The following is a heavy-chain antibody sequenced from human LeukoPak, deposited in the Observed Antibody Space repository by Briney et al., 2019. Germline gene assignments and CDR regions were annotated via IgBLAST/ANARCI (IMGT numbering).Heavy chain of an antibody. D-gene: IGHD2-21*01. CDR3: AGQSYIADFYYYYGMDV. J-gene: IGHJ6*02. V-gene: IGHV3-66*04. CDR1: GFTVSSNY. Sequence: GGSLRLSCAASGFTVSSNYMSWVRQAPGKGLEWVSVIYSGGSTYYADSVKGRFTISRDNSKNTLYLQMNSLRAEDTAVYYCAGQSYIADFYYYYGMDVWGQGTTVTVSS. CDR2: IYSGGST.